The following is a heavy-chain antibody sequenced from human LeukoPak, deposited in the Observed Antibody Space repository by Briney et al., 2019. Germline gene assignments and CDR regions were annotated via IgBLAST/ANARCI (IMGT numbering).Heavy chain of an antibody. V-gene: IGHV3-21*01. CDR3: ARDDGIVMVTFDY. CDR1: RFTFSSYS. Sequence: GGSLRLSCAASRFTFSSYSMNWVRQAPGKGLEWVSSISSSGSYIYHADSVKGRFTISRDNAKNSLYLQMNSLRAEDTAVYYCARDDGIVMVTFDYWGQGTLVTVSS. D-gene: IGHD3-22*01. J-gene: IGHJ4*02. CDR2: ISSSGSYI.